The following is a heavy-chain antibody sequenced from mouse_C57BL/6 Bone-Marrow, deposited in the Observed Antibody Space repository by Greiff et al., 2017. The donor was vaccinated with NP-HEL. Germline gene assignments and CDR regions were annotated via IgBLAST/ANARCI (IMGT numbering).Heavy chain of an antibody. V-gene: IGHV5-15*04. CDR1: GFTFSDYG. CDR2: ISNLAYSI. D-gene: IGHD1-1*01. Sequence: EVKLEESGGGLVQPGGSLKLSCAASGFTFSDYGMAWVRQAPRKGPEWVAFISNLAYSIYYADTVTGRFTISRENAKNTLYLEMSSLRSEDTAMYYCARITTVDWYFDVWGTGTTVTVSS. CDR3: ARITTVDWYFDV. J-gene: IGHJ1*03.